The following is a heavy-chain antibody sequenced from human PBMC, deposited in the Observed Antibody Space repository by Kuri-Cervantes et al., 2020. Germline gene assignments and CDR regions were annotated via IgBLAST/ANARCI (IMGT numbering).Heavy chain of an antibody. CDR2: INPSGGST. V-gene: IGHV1-46*01. Sequence: ASVKVSCKASGYTFTSYYMHWVRQAPGQGLEWMGIINPSGGSTNYAQKFQGRVTITADKSTSTAYMELSSLRSEDTAVYYCARSRRGMTTVTTRKFHGFDYWGQGTLVTVSS. D-gene: IGHD4-17*01. J-gene: IGHJ4*02. CDR1: GYTFTSYY. CDR3: ARSRRGMTTVTTRKFHGFDY.